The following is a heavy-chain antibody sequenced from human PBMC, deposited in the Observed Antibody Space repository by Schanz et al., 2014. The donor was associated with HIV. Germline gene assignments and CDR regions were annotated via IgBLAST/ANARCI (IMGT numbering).Heavy chain of an antibody. Sequence: EVQLVESGGGLVEPGGSLRLSCAASGFSFSNFWVTWVRQAPGKRLEWVANKKQDESEKYYADSVKGRFTISRDNSKNTLYLQMNNLRAEDTAVYGCARQGLRFSFWLDYWGQGTPVTVS. D-gene: IGHD4-17*01. CDR3: ARQGLRFSFWLDY. J-gene: IGHJ4*02. CDR2: KKQDESEK. CDR1: GFSFSNFW. V-gene: IGHV3-7*01.